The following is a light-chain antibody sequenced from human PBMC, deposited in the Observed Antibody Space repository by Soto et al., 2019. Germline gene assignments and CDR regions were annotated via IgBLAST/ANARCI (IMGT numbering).Light chain of an antibody. CDR1: QSVLYSSNNKNY. CDR3: QQYYGTPYT. CDR2: WAS. J-gene: IGKJ2*01. V-gene: IGKV4-1*01. Sequence: DIVMTQSPDSLAVSLGERATINCKSSQSVLYSSNNKNYLAWYQQKPGQPRKLLIYWASTRESGVPDRFSGSGSGTDFTLTISSLQAEDVAVYYCQQYYGTPYTFGQGTKLEIK.